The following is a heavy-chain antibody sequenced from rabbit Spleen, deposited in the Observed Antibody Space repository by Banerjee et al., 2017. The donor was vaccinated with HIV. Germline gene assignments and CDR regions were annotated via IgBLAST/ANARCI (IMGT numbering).Heavy chain of an antibody. CDR3: ARDTSSSFSSYGMDL. Sequence: QSLEESGGDLVQPEGSLTLTCKASGFSFSSTDYMCWVRQAPGRGLEWIACIAAGSGRFTYYASWAKGRFTISKTSSTTVTLQMTSLTAADTATYFCARDTSSSFSSYGMDLWGPGTLVTVS. V-gene: IGHV1S40*01. J-gene: IGHJ6*01. CDR1: GFSFSSTDY. D-gene: IGHD1-1*01. CDR2: IAAGSGRFT.